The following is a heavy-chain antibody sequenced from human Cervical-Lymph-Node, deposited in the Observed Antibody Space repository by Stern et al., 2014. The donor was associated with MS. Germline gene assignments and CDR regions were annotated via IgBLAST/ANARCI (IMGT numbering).Heavy chain of an antibody. D-gene: IGHD3-10*01. J-gene: IGHJ3*02. V-gene: IGHV1-69*01. CDR2: IIPIVGTS. Sequence: VQLVQSGAEVKKPGSSVRVSCKASGGNFNIYAFNWVRQATGQGLEWMGGIIPIVGTSNDARVYQGKVTIAADDCIETVDMEVSSLRFEVTAVFYCARDQRHSGSGHFAFDIWGQGTMVTVSS. CDR3: ARDQRHSGSGHFAFDI. CDR1: GGNFNIYA.